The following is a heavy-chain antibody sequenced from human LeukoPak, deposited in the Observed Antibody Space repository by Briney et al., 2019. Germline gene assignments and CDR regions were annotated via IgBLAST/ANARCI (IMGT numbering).Heavy chain of an antibody. Sequence: ASVKVSCKASGYTFTSYDINWVRQATGQGLEWMGWMNPNSGNTGYAQKFQGRVTMTRNTSISTAYMELSSLRAEDTAVYYCARAYDSSGYYSYYYYGMDVWGQGTTVTVSS. V-gene: IGHV1-8*01. CDR3: ARAYDSSGYYSYYYYGMDV. CDR1: GYTFTSYD. J-gene: IGHJ6*02. CDR2: MNPNSGNT. D-gene: IGHD3-22*01.